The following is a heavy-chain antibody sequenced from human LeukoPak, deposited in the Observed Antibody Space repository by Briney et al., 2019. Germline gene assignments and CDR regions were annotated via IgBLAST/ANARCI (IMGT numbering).Heavy chain of an antibody. J-gene: IGHJ6*04. CDR3: ARDGGAAADQADV. CDR1: GFTVSSNY. V-gene: IGHV3-66*02. CDR2: IYSGGST. D-gene: IGHD5-24*01. Sequence: GGSLRLSCAASGFTVSSNYMSWVRQAPGKGLEWVSVIYSGGSTYYADSVKGRFTVSRDNSKNTLYLQMNSLRAEDTAVYYCARDGGAAADQADVWGKGTTVTVSS.